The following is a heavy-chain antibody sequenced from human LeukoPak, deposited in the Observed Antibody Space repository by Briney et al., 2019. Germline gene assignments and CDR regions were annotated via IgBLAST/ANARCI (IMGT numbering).Heavy chain of an antibody. CDR2: IYYSGST. Sequence: SETLSLTYTVSGGSNSSYYWSWIRQPPGKGLEWIGYIYYSGSTNYNPSLKSRVTISVDTSKNQFSLKLSSVTAADTAVYYCASGGPLMMADLWGQGTLVTVSS. V-gene: IGHV4-59*01. D-gene: IGHD3-16*01. CDR3: ASGGPLMMADL. CDR1: GGSNSSYY. J-gene: IGHJ4*02.